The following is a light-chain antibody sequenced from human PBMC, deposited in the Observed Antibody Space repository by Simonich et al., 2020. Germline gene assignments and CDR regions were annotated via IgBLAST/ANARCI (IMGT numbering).Light chain of an antibody. Sequence: QSALPQPASVSGSPGQSITISCHGTSSDVGSYNLVSWYQPHPGKAPKLMIYEGSKRPSVFSNRFSGSKSGNTASLTISGLQAEDEADYYCCSYAGSSTWVFGGGTKLTVL. CDR2: EGS. V-gene: IGLV2-23*01. J-gene: IGLJ3*02. CDR3: CSYAGSSTWV. CDR1: SSDVGSYNL.